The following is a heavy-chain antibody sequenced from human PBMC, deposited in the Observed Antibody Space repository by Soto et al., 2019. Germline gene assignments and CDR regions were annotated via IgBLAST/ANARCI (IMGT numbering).Heavy chain of an antibody. CDR1: GYTFFTYD. J-gene: IGHJ5*02. D-gene: IGHD5-12*01. CDR2: ISTYSGDT. Sequence: QVHLVQSGVEVKTPGASVKVSCQASGYTFFTYDISWVRQAPGQGLEWMGWISTYSGDTKYAQQFQGRVTMTTDTATTTAYLELRSLRSDDTAVYYCARHHGPTTSENGFDPWGQGTLVTVSS. V-gene: IGHV1-18*01. CDR3: ARHHGPTTSENGFDP.